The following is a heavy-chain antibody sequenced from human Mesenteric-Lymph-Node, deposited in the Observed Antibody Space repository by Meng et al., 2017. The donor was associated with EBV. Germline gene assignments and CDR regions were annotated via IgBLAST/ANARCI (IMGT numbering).Heavy chain of an antibody. J-gene: IGHJ4*02. CDR1: VASISSGSYS. CDR2: IYYRGST. CDR3: VSYDYGNYVSFDS. V-gene: IGHV4-39*01. Sequence: LRLRGSGPGLMQPSPTLFLTCTVSVASISSGSYSWGWIRQPPGKGLEWIGSIYYRGSTYYNPSLRSRVTISVDTSKNHFSLKLSSVTAADTAMYYCVSYDYGNYVSFDSWGQGILVTVSS. D-gene: IGHD4-11*01.